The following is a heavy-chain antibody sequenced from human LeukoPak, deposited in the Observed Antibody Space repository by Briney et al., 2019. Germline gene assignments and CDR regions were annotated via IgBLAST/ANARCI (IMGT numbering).Heavy chain of an antibody. D-gene: IGHD6-13*01. CDR1: GFTFSSYS. V-gene: IGHV3-21*01. J-gene: IGHJ4*02. CDR2: VSSSSTYI. CDR3: ARDWYIAADQGYFDY. Sequence: GGSLRLSCVASGFTFSSYSMNWVRQGPGKGLEWVSSVSSSSTYIYYADSVKGRFTVSRDNAKNSLYLQMNSLRAEDTAVYYCARDWYIAADQGYFDYWGQGTLVTVSS.